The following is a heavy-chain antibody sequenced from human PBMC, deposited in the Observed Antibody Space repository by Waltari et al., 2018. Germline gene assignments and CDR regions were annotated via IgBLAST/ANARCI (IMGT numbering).Heavy chain of an antibody. D-gene: IGHD3-10*01. CDR2: FYSGGST. CDR1: GFLVSSTY. CDR3: ARGDGVRGVIFDY. Sequence: EVQLVESGGGLIQPGGSLRPSCSAPGFLVSSTYMSWVRQAPGKGLELVSVFYSGGSTYYADSVKGRFTISRDNSKNTLYLQMNSLRTEDTAVYYCARGDGVRGVIFDYWGQGTLVTVSS. J-gene: IGHJ4*02. V-gene: IGHV3-53*01.